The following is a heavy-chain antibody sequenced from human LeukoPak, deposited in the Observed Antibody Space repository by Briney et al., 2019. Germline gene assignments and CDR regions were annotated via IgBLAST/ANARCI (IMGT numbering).Heavy chain of an antibody. CDR2: IYSGGST. Sequence: GGSLRLSCAASGFTVSSNYMSWVRQAPGKGLEWVSVIYSGGSTYYADSVKGRFTISRDNSKNTLYLQMNSLRAEDTAVYYCARAYDSSGYLYYYYMDVWGKGTTVTISS. V-gene: IGHV3-53*01. J-gene: IGHJ6*03. D-gene: IGHD3-22*01. CDR3: ARAYDSSGYLYYYYMDV. CDR1: GFTVSSNY.